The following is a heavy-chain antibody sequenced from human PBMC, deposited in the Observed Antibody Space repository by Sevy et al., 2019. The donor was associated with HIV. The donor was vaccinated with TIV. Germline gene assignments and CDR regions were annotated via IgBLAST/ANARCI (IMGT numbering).Heavy chain of an antibody. CDR3: ARGPKYGGNRVRWFDP. J-gene: IGHJ5*02. D-gene: IGHD2-15*01. CDR1: GGSFSGYY. V-gene: IGHV4-34*01. Sequence: SETLSLTCAVYGGSFSGYYWSWIRQPPGKGLEWIGEINHSGSTNYNPSLKSRVTISVDTSKNQFSLKLSSVTAADTAVYYCARGPKYGGNRVRWFDPWGQGTLVTVSS. CDR2: INHSGST.